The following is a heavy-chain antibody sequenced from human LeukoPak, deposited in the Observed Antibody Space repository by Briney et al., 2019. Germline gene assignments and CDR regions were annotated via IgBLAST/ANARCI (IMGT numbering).Heavy chain of an antibody. CDR3: ARGLIAAREYYFDS. Sequence: SETLSLTCTVSGGSISGYYWSWIRQPPQKGLEWIAYIYYGGSTNYNPSLKSRVTMSVDTSKNQFSLKLSSVTAADTAMYYCARGLIAAREYYFDSWGQGTLVTVSS. CDR2: IYYGGST. CDR1: GGSISGYY. D-gene: IGHD6-6*01. V-gene: IGHV4-59*01. J-gene: IGHJ4*02.